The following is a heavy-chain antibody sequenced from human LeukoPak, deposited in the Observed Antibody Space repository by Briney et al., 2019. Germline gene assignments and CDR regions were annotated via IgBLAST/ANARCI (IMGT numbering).Heavy chain of an antibody. V-gene: IGHV3-23*01. J-gene: IGHJ4*02. D-gene: IGHD3-22*01. CDR1: GFTFSSYA. Sequence: PGGSLRLSCAASGFTFSSYAMSWVRQAPGKGLEWVSAISGSGGSTYYADSVKGRFTISRDNAKNSLYLQMNSLRAEDTAVYYCARESPLRSRRYDDISGVYYFDYWGQGTLVTVSS. CDR3: ARESPLRSRRYDDISGVYYFDY. CDR2: ISGSGGST.